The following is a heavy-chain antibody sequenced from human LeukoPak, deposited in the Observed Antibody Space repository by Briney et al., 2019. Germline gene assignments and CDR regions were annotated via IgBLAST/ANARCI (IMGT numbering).Heavy chain of an antibody. J-gene: IGHJ4*02. V-gene: IGHV1-46*01. Sequence: GASVKVSCKASGYIFTYYFMHWVRQTPGQGLEWMGIISPKGDFIQYAQKFQDRVTMARDTSTSTVFMELRSLMSDDTGVYYCARADQQDFDLWGQGTLVTVSS. CDR1: GYIFTYYF. CDR3: ARADQQDFDL. CDR2: ISPKGDFI.